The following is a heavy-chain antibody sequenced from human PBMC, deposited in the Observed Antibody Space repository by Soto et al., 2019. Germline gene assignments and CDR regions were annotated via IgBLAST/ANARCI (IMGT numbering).Heavy chain of an antibody. Sequence: EVQLVESGGGLVQPGGSLRLSCAASGFTLSRYSMNWVRQAPGKGLEWVSYISRSSSTIYYADSVKGRFTISRDNAEKSLYLQMNSLRVEDRAVYYCARDLAGGIPDYWGKGTLVTVSS. V-gene: IGHV3-48*01. CDR2: ISRSSSTI. CDR3: ARDLAGGIPDY. J-gene: IGHJ4*02. CDR1: GFTLSRYS. D-gene: IGHD6-13*01.